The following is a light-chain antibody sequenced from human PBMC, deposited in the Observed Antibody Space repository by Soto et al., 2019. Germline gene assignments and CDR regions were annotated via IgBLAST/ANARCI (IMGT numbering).Light chain of an antibody. CDR3: QQCGGSPLFS. Sequence: EIVLTQSPATLSLSPGERATLSCTASQSVTSSCLAWYQRKPGQAPRLLIHPTSTRATDIPDRFSGSGSGTDFTLTIIRLQPEDFAVYYCQQCGGSPLFSFGPGTRVDI. CDR2: PTS. CDR1: QSVTSSC. J-gene: IGKJ3*01. V-gene: IGKV3-20*01.